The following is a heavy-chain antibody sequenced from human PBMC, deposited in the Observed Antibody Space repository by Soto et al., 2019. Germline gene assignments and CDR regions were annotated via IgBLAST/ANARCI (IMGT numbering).Heavy chain of an antibody. V-gene: IGHV1-8*01. CDR1: GYTFPSYN. J-gene: IGHJ4*02. CDR3: AREDFDGSGSYGY. CDR2: MNPNSGNT. Sequence: QVQLLQSGAEVKKPGASVKVSCKASGYTFPSYNINWVRQATGQGPEWMGWMNPNSGNTGYAQKFQGRVTMTRDSSISTAYMELSSLRSEDTAVYYCAREDFDGSGSYGYWGQGTLVTVSS. D-gene: IGHD3-10*01.